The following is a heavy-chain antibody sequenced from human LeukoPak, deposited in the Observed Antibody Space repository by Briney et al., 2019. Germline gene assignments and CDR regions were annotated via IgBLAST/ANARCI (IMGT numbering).Heavy chain of an antibody. CDR3: ARGSGYDSYYYYMDV. V-gene: IGHV4-38-2*02. CDR1: GYSISSGYY. CDR2: IYHSGST. D-gene: IGHD5-12*01. Sequence: KPSETLSLTCTVSGYSISSGYYWGWIRQPPGKGLEWIGSIYHSGSTYYNPSLKSRVTISVDTSKNQFSLKLSSVTAADTAVYYCARGSGYDSYYYYMDVWGKGTTVTISS. J-gene: IGHJ6*03.